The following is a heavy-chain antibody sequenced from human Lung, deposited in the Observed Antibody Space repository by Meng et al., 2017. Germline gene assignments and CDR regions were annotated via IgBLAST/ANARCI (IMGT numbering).Heavy chain of an antibody. CDR3: ARGPTTMAHDFDY. CDR2: INHSGST. Sequence: QVQLKEVGAGRLKPSEALSLTCVVSGGSFSDYYWSWIRQPPGKGLEWIGEINHSGSTNYNPSLESRATISVDTSQNNLSLKLSSVTAADSAVYYCARGPTTMAHDFDYWGQGTLVTVSS. V-gene: IGHV4-34*01. J-gene: IGHJ4*02. D-gene: IGHD4-11*01. CDR1: GGSFSDYY.